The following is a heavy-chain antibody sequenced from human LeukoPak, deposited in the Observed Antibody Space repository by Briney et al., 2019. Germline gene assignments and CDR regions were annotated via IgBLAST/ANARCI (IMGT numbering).Heavy chain of an antibody. V-gene: IGHV3-33*01. CDR3: ARDFTNIRGGGYFDN. Sequence: GRSLRLSCAASGFPFSSYVMHWLRQAPGKGLEWVAVIWFDGGKIYYADSVKGRFTISRDNSKNTLYLQMNSLRAEDTAVYHCARDFTNIRGGGYFDNWGQRTLVTVSS. D-gene: IGHD2/OR15-2a*01. J-gene: IGHJ4*02. CDR1: GFPFSSYV. CDR2: IWFDGGKI.